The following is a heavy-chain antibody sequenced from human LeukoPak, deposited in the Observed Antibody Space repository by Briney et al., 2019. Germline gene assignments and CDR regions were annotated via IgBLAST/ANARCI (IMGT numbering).Heavy chain of an antibody. CDR1: GFTFSSYR. V-gene: IGHV3-48*02. J-gene: IGHJ4*02. CDR2: ISSSSSTI. CDR3: ARVHYDILSYYFDY. Sequence: GGSLRLSCAASGFTFSSYRMNWVRQAPGKGLEWVSYISSSSSTIYYADSVKGRFTISRDNAKNSLYLQMNSLRDEDTAVYYCARVHYDILSYYFDYWGQGTLVTVSS. D-gene: IGHD3-9*01.